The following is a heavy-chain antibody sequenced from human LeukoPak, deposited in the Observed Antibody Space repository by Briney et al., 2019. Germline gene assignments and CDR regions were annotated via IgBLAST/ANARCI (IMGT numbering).Heavy chain of an antibody. Sequence: PGGSLRLSCAASRFTFSSYGMHWVRQAPGKGLEWVAVISYDGSNKYYADSVKGRFTISRDNSKNTLYLQMNSLRAEDTAVYYCAKEGIFSAYYFDYWGQGTLVTVSS. CDR2: ISYDGSNK. CDR3: AKEGIFSAYYFDY. D-gene: IGHD3-9*01. J-gene: IGHJ4*02. CDR1: RFTFSSYG. V-gene: IGHV3-30*18.